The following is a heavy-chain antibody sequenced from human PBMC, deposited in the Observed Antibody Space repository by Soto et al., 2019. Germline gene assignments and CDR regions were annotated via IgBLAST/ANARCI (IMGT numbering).Heavy chain of an antibody. CDR1: GGTFNNNA. Sequence: LVKVSCKASGGTFNNNALSWVRQAPGQGLEWMGGIIPIFATPNYAQKFHGRVTITADESASTAYMELSSLGSEHTAVYYCATSSDTVVQVHSAPPPYWGQGTLVTVSS. CDR2: IIPIFATP. CDR3: ATSSDTVVQVHSAPPPY. V-gene: IGHV1-69*01. D-gene: IGHD2-15*01. J-gene: IGHJ4*01.